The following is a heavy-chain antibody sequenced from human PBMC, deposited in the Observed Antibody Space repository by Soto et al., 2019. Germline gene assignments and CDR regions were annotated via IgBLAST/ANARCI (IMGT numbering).Heavy chain of an antibody. Sequence: PSQTLSLTCAISGDSVSTNSATWDWIRQSPSRGLEWLGRTYYRSKWYNDYAVSVKGRITINPDTSNNQFSLQLNSVTPDDTAVYYCASYSGYDPRFDYWGQGTLVTVSS. CDR3: ASYSGYDPRFDY. D-gene: IGHD5-12*01. CDR2: TYYRSKWYN. CDR1: GDSVSTNSAT. J-gene: IGHJ4*02. V-gene: IGHV6-1*01.